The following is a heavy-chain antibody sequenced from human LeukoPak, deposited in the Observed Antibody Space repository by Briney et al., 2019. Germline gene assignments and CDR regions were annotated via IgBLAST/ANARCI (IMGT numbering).Heavy chain of an antibody. D-gene: IGHD4-11*01. Sequence: GGSLRLPCAASGFTVSSNYMSWVRQAPGKGLEWVSAISGSGGSTYYADSVKGRFTISRDNSKTTLFLQMNSLRAEDTAVYYCAKDLHDYGNYVGWFDSWGQGTLVTVSS. CDR1: GFTVSSNY. CDR2: ISGSGGST. V-gene: IGHV3-23*01. J-gene: IGHJ5*01. CDR3: AKDLHDYGNYVGWFDS.